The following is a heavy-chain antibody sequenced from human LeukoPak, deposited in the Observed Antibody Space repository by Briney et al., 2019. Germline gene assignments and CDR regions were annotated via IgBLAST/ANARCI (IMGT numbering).Heavy chain of an antibody. D-gene: IGHD5-24*01. V-gene: IGHV3-21*01. J-gene: IGHJ4*02. Sequence: GGSLRLSCAASGFTFSSYSMNWVRQAPGKGLEWVSSISSSSSYINYADSVKGRFTISRDNAKNSLYLQMNSLRAEDTAVYYCARGRRWLQLEYFDYWGQGTLVTVSS. CDR2: ISSSSSYI. CDR1: GFTFSSYS. CDR3: ARGRRWLQLEYFDY.